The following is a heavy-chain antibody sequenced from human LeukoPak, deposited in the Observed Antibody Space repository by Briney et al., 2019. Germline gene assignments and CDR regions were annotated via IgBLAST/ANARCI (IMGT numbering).Heavy chain of an antibody. Sequence: GASVKVSCKASGYTFSNYYMHWVRQAPGQGLEWMGWINPNSGLTNLVQKFQGRVTMTRDPSITTGYMELTSLTSDDTVMYYCARSRYDSWNGHDAFDVWGQGTMVTVSS. CDR3: ARSRYDSWNGHDAFDV. D-gene: IGHD3-3*01. CDR2: INPNSGLT. V-gene: IGHV1-2*02. J-gene: IGHJ3*01. CDR1: GYTFSNYY.